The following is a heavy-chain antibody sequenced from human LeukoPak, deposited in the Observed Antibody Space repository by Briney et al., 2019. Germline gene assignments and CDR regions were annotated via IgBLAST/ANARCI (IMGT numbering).Heavy chain of an antibody. CDR1: GFTFSRHW. CDR2: IKEDGSVK. Sequence: GGSLRLSCAASGFTFSRHWMDWVRQAPGKGLEWVANIKEDGSVKEYLDSVKGRFTISRDNSKNTLYLQINSLRAEDTAVYYCATRGVPAAMFWGQGTLVSVSS. D-gene: IGHD2-2*01. CDR3: ATRGVPAAMF. J-gene: IGHJ4*02. V-gene: IGHV3-7*03.